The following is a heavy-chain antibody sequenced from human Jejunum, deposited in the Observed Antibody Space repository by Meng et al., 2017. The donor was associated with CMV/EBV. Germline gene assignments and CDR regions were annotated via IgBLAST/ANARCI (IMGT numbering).Heavy chain of an antibody. J-gene: IGHJ4*02. CDR2: ISSTGRTI. CDR1: GLNFHIYS. D-gene: IGHD5-24*01. V-gene: IGHV3-48*03. Sequence: GLNFHIYSINWVRQAPGGGLEWVSYISSTGRTIYHAKSVKGRVAVSRDNDMKSVFLQMNNLRVEDTAVYYCARELDNDGSWHFDDWGQGTLVTVSS. CDR3: ARELDNDGSWHFDD.